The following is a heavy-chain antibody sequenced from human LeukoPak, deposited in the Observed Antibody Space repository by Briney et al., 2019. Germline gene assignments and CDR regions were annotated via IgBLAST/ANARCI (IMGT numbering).Heavy chain of an antibody. CDR1: GFTFSYYV. CDR3: VKGYCSSISCSLIDY. D-gene: IGHD2-2*01. J-gene: IGHJ4*02. Sequence: QPGGSLRLSCSASGFTFSYYVMHWVRQAPGNGLEYVSAISSNGGSTYYADSVKGRFTISRDNSKNTLHLQMSSLRTEDTAVYYCVKGYCSSISCSLIDYGGQGTLVTVSS. V-gene: IGHV3-64D*06. CDR2: ISSNGGST.